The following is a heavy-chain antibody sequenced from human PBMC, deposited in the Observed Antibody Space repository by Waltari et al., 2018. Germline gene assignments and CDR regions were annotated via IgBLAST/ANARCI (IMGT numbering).Heavy chain of an antibody. CDR3: ARADMDYYGSGSPHFDY. D-gene: IGHD3-10*01. V-gene: IGHV4-39*07. CDR1: GGSISSSSYY. Sequence: QLQLQESGPGLVKPSETLSLTCTVSGGSISSSSYYWGWIRQPPGMGLRCIGSIHYCGRPLYTPPLKCRVTVSVDTSKNRFSLKLSSVTAADTAVYYCARADMDYYGSGSPHFDYWGQGTLVTVSS. CDR2: IHYCGRP. J-gene: IGHJ4*02.